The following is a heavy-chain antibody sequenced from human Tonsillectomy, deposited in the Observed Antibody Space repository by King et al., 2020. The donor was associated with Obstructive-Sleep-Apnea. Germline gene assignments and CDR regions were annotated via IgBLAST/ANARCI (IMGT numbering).Heavy chain of an antibody. V-gene: IGHV4-59*01. CDR2: IYYSGNT. Sequence: VQLQESGPGLVKPSETLSLTCTVSGGSISSYYWNWMRQPPGKGLEWIGYIYYSGNTNYNPSLKSRVTISVDTTKNQFSLRLSSVTAADTAVYYCARGDGDYAPHYHYGMDVWGQGTTVTVSS. CDR1: GGSISSYY. CDR3: ARGDGDYAPHYHYGMDV. J-gene: IGHJ6*02. D-gene: IGHD4-17*01.